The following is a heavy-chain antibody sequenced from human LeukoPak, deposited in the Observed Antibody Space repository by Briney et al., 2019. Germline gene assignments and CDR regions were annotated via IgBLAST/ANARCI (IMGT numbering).Heavy chain of an antibody. Sequence: SETLSLTCAVTGGSISSNWWTWVRQPPGKGLEWIGEISQSARTNYNPSLKSRVTMSIDKSRNQFSLRMTSVTAADTAVYYCAGVRLGSSGFSEYFEHWGQGTLVTVSS. J-gene: IGHJ1*01. CDR2: ISQSART. V-gene: IGHV4-4*02. CDR3: AGVRLGSSGFSEYFEH. CDR1: GGSISSNW. D-gene: IGHD3-22*01.